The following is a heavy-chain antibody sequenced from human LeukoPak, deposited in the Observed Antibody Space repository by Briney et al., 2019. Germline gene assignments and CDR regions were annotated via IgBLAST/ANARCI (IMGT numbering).Heavy chain of an antibody. CDR1: GYTFTGYY. Sequence: SVKVSCKASGYTFTGYYMHWVRQAPGQGLEWMGGIIPIFGTANYAQKFQGRVTITTDESTSTAYMELSSLRSEDTAVYYCARDKWGSYGSGWFDPWGQGTLVTVSS. V-gene: IGHV1-69*05. D-gene: IGHD1-26*01. CDR3: ARDKWGSYGSGWFDP. J-gene: IGHJ5*02. CDR2: IIPIFGTA.